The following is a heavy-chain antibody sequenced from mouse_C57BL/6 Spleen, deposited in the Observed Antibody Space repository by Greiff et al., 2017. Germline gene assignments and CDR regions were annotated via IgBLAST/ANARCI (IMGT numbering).Heavy chain of an antibody. Sequence: VQLQQSGPELVKPGASVKISCKASGYAFSSSWMNWVKQRPGKGLEWIGRIYPGDGDTNYNGKFKGKATLTADKSSSTAYMQLSSLTSEDSAVYFCANIYYDYDGYFDVWGTGTTVTVSS. CDR2: IYPGDGDT. CDR3: ANIYYDYDGYFDV. D-gene: IGHD2-4*01. J-gene: IGHJ1*03. CDR1: GYAFSSSW. V-gene: IGHV1-82*01.